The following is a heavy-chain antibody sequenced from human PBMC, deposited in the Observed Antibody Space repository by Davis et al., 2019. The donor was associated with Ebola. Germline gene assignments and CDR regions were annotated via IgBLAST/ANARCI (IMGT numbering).Heavy chain of an antibody. CDR2: MNPNSGNT. CDR1: GYTFTSYD. CDR3: AGMATITTYYYYGMDV. Sequence: ASVKVSCKASGYTFTSYDINWVRQATGQGLEWMGWMNPNSGNTGYAQKFQGRVTMTRNTSISTAYMELSSLRSEDTAVYYCAGMATITTYYYYGMDVWGQGTTVTVSS. D-gene: IGHD5-24*01. J-gene: IGHJ6*02. V-gene: IGHV1-8*01.